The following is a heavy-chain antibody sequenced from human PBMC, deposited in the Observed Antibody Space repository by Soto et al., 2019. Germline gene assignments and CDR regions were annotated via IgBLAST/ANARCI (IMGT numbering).Heavy chain of an antibody. CDR2: IYYSGST. Sequence: SETLSLTCTVSGGSISSYYWSWIRQPPGKGLERIGYIYYSGSTNYNPSLKSRVTISVDTSKNQFSLKLSSVTAADTAVYYCARTKNTAMVPWGQGTLVTVSS. CDR3: ARTKNTAMVP. J-gene: IGHJ5*02. V-gene: IGHV4-59*01. D-gene: IGHD5-18*01. CDR1: GGSISSYY.